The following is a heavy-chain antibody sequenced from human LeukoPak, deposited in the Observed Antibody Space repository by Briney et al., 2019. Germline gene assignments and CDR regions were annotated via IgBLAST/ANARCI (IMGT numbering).Heavy chain of an antibody. V-gene: IGHV1-24*01. D-gene: IGHD3-10*01. CDR1: GYTLTELY. Sequence: ASVKVSCKVSGYTLTELYMHWVRQAPGKGLEWMGGFDPEDGETIYTQKVQGRVTMTEDTSTDTAYMELSSLRSEDTAVYYCATDLSRHYGSGTLRYFDLWGRGTLVTVSS. CDR2: FDPEDGET. J-gene: IGHJ2*01. CDR3: ATDLSRHYGSGTLRYFDL.